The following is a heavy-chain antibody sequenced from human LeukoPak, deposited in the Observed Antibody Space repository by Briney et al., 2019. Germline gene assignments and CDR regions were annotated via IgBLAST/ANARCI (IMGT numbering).Heavy chain of an antibody. CDR3: ARDPFTAGDY. V-gene: IGHV3-21*06. CDR2: ITSSSAYI. J-gene: IGHJ4*02. CDR1: GFTFSTYS. D-gene: IGHD5-18*01. Sequence: PGGSLRLSCAASGFTFSTYSMNWVRQAPGKGLEWVSTITSSSAYIYYADPVKGRFTISRDNAKNSLYLQMNSLRAEDTAVYYCARDPFTAGDYWGQGTVVTVSS.